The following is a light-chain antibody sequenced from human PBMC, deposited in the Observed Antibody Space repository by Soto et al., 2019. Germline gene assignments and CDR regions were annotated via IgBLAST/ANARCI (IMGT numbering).Light chain of an antibody. V-gene: IGKV3-20*01. CDR3: QQYGRSPWT. CDR1: QSVSNNY. J-gene: IGKJ1*01. Sequence: EIVLRQSPGTLSLSPGERATLSCRASQSVSNNYLAWYQQKPGQAPRLLIYGASNRATGIPDRFSGSGSGTDFTLTISRLEPEDFAVYYCQQYGRSPWTFGQGTKVDIK. CDR2: GAS.